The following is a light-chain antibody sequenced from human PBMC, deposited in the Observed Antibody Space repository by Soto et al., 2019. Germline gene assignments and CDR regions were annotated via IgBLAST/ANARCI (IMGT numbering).Light chain of an antibody. CDR2: NVN. Sequence: QSALTQPRSVSGSPGQSVTISCTGSISNVGGYNYVSWYQQHPDEAPQLIIYNVNKRPSGVPDRFSGSKSGNTASLTISGLQAEDEADYYCCSYGGTVVFGGGNKLTVL. J-gene: IGLJ2*01. CDR1: ISNVGGYNY. V-gene: IGLV2-11*01. CDR3: CSYGGTVV.